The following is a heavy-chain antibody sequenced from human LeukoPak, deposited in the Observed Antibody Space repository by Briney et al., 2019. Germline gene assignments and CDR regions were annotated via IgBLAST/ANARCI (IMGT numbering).Heavy chain of an antibody. V-gene: IGHV1-18*01. CDR1: GYTFTSYG. CDR2: ISAYNGNT. D-gene: IGHD6-19*01. CDR3: ASRGSQWPISDY. Sequence: ASVKVSFKASGYTFTSYGISWVRQAPGQGLEWMGWISAYNGNTNYAQKLQGRVTMTTDTSTSTAYMELRSLRSDDTAVYYCASRGSQWPISDYWGQGTLVTVSS. J-gene: IGHJ4*02.